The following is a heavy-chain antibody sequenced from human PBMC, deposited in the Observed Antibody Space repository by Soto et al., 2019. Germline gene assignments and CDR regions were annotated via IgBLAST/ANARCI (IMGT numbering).Heavy chain of an antibody. CDR1: GGSISSYY. J-gene: IGHJ4*02. D-gene: IGHD3-9*01. CDR2: IYYSGST. V-gene: IGHV4-59*01. CDR3: ARTPLYDILTGYQYYFDY. Sequence: PSETLSLTCTVSGGSISSYYWSWIRQPPGKGLEWIGYIYYSGSTNYNPSLKSRVTISVDTSKNQFSLKLSSVTAADTAVYYCARTPLYDILTGYQYYFDYWGQGTLVTVSS.